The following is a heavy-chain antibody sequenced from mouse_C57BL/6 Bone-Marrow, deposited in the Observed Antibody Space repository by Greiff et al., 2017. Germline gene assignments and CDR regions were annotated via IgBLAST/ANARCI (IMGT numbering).Heavy chain of an antibody. D-gene: IGHD1-1*01. Sequence: QVQLKQPGPELVKPGASVKLSCKASGYTFTSYWMPWVKPRPGQGLEWIGNINPSNGGPNYNEKFKSKATLTVDKSSGAAYMQLCSLTCEDSAVYYCARETPGRSYWYFDVWGTGTTVTVSS. V-gene: IGHV1-53*01. CDR3: ARETPGRSYWYFDV. CDR1: GYTFTSYW. CDR2: INPSNGGP. J-gene: IGHJ1*03.